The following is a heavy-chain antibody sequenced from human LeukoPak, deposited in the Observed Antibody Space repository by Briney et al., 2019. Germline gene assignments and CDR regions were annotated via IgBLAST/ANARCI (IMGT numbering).Heavy chain of an antibody. CDR2: ISGNGADT. V-gene: IGHV3-23*01. CDR1: GFTFNWYA. J-gene: IGHJ4*02. Sequence: GGPLRLSCTASGFTFNWYAMSWVRQSPGKGLEWVSTISGNGADTYYADSVKGRFTIPRDNSKNTLDLQMNSLRDEDAAVYYCAKTYTSGWYDFDYWGQGTLVTVSS. CDR3: AKTYTSGWYDFDY. D-gene: IGHD6-19*01.